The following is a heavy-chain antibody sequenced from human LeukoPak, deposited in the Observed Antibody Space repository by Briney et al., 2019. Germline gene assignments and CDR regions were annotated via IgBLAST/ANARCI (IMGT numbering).Heavy chain of an antibody. CDR2: INTDGSIT. J-gene: IGHJ4*02. V-gene: IGHV3-74*01. Sequence: PGGSLRLSCAASGFSFSDYSMHWVRQVPGKGLVWVSRINTDGSITGYADSVKGRFTVSRDNAKNTLYLQMNSLRAEDAALYYCTRDRTTVTLFEYWGQGTLVAVSS. CDR1: GFSFSDYS. CDR3: TRDRTTVTLFEY. D-gene: IGHD4-17*01.